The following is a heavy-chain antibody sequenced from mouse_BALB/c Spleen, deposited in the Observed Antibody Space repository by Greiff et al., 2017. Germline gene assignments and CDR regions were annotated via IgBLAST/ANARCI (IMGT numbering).Heavy chain of an antibody. CDR2: ISYSGST. CDR3: ARNGRRTSFAY. J-gene: IGHJ3*01. V-gene: IGHV3-2*02. Sequence: EVKLVESGPGLVKPSQSLSLTCTVTGYSITSDYAWNWIRQFPGNKLEWMGYISYSGSTSYNPSLKSRISITRDTSKNQFFLQLNSVTTEDTATYYCARNGRRTSFAYWGQGTLVTVSA. D-gene: IGHD1-2*01. CDR1: GYSITSDYA.